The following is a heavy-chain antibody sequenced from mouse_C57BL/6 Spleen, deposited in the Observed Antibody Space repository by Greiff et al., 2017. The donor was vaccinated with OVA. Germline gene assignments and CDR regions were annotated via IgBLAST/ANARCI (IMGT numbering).Heavy chain of an antibody. CDR1: GFSLTSYG. D-gene: IGHD4-1*01. Sequence: QVHVKQSGPGLVQPSQSLSITCTVSGFSLTSYGVHWVRQSPGKGLEWLGVIWSGGSTNYNAAFIYRLSISKDNYKSQIFFKMHSLQADDTAIYYCARIGGANWSDYWGQGTTLTVSS. J-gene: IGHJ2*01. CDR3: ARIGGANWSDY. CDR2: IWSGGST. V-gene: IGHV2-2*01.